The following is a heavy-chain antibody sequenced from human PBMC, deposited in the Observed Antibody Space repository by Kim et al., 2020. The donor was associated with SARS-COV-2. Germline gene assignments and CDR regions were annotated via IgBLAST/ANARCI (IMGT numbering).Heavy chain of an antibody. D-gene: IGHD5-18*01. CDR2: LSYDGSNK. Sequence: GGSLRLSCAASGFSFSTYGIHWVRHAPGKGLQWVAILSYDGSNKYYADSVKGRFTISRDNSRNTLYLQMNSLRPEDTAVYYCAKDSSRFTSGSQYFFDYWGRGTLVIVSS. CDR1: GFSFSTYG. J-gene: IGHJ4*02. CDR3: AKDSSRFTSGSQYFFDY. V-gene: IGHV3-30*18.